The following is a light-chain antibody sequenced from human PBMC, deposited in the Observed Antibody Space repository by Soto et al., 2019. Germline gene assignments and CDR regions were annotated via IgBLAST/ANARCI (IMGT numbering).Light chain of an antibody. CDR2: AES. CDR3: LQDYNYPPT. J-gene: IGKJ1*01. V-gene: IGKV1-6*01. Sequence: AIQMTQSASSLSASVGDRVTITCRSSQGIINESGWYQQKPGKAPKHLIYAESSLQSGVPSRFSGSGSGTDFTLTISSLQPEDFATYYCLQDYNYPPTFGQGTKVEIK. CDR1: QGIINE.